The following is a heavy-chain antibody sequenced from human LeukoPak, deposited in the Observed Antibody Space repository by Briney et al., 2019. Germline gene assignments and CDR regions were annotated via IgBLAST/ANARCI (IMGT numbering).Heavy chain of an antibody. J-gene: IGHJ4*02. D-gene: IGHD3-3*01. V-gene: IGHV3-21*01. CDR2: ISSSSSYI. CDR1: GFTFSSYS. CDR3: ARRYDFWSGYTDY. Sequence: GGSLRLSCAASGFTFSSYSMNWVRQAPGKGLEWVSSISSSSSYIYYADSVKGRFTISRDNAKNSLYLRMNSLRAEDTAVYYCARRYDFWSGYTDYWGQGTLVTASS.